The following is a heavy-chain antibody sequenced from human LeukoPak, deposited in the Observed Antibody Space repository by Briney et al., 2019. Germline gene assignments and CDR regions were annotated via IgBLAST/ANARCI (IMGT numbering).Heavy chain of an antibody. CDR1: GFTFSSYA. V-gene: IGHV3-30*04. CDR2: ISYDGSNK. Sequence: GGSLRLSCAASGFTFSSYAMHWVRQAPGKGLEWVAVISYDGSNKYYADSVKGRFTISRDNSKNTLYLKMNSLRAEDTAVYYCARDSSRGYDWFDPWGQGTLVTVSS. J-gene: IGHJ5*02. CDR3: ARDSSRGYDWFDP. D-gene: IGHD6-13*01.